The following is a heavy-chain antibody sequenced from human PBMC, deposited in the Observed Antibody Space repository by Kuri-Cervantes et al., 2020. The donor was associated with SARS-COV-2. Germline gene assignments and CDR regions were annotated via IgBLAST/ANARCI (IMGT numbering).Heavy chain of an antibody. CDR2: IYTSGST. V-gene: IGHV4-61*02. CDR1: GGSISSGSYY. J-gene: IGHJ3*02. D-gene: IGHD3-10*01. Sequence: SCTVSGGSISSGSYYWSWIRQPAGRGLEWIGRIYTSGSTNYNPSLKSRVTISVDTSKNQFSLKLSSVTAADTAVYYCARARMVREVNGAFDIWGQGTMVTVSS. CDR3: ARARMVREVNGAFDI.